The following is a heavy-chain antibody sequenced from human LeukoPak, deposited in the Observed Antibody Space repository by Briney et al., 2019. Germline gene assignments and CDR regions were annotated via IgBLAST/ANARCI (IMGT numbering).Heavy chain of an antibody. CDR1: GFTFSSYW. V-gene: IGHV3-7*04. CDR3: ARVIAAAGTCFDY. CDR2: IKQDGSEK. J-gene: IGHJ4*02. D-gene: IGHD6-13*01. Sequence: GGSLRLTCAASGFTFSSYWMSWVRQAPGKGLEWVANIKQDGSEKYYVDSVKGRFTISRDNAKNSLYLQMNSLRAEDTAVHYCARVIAAAGTCFDYWGQGTLVTVPS.